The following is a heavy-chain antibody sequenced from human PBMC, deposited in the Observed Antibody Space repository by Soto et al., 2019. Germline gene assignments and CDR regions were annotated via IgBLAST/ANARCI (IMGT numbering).Heavy chain of an antibody. Sequence: GGSLRLSCAASGFTFSGSAMHWVRQASGKGLEWVGRIRSKANSYATAYGASVKGRFTISRDDSSNTGYLQMNSLKTEDTAVYYCTRGYTGYDVFSYYYYMDVWGKGTTVTVSS. CDR2: IRSKANSYAT. CDR3: TRGYTGYDVFSYYYYMDV. CDR1: GFTFSGSA. D-gene: IGHD5-12*01. J-gene: IGHJ6*03. V-gene: IGHV3-73*01.